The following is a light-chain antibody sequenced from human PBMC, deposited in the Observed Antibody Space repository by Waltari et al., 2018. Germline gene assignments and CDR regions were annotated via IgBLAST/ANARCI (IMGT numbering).Light chain of an antibody. CDR3: QHYVRLPVT. CDR1: QIISRA. CDR2: DVS. Sequence: EIMLTQSPGTLSLSPGARATLSCRASQIISRALAWYQQKPCQAPRPLIYDVSTRASGIPDRFSGSGSGTDFSLTISRLEPEDFAVYYCQHYVRLPVTFGQGTKLEFK. V-gene: IGKV3-20*01. J-gene: IGKJ1*01.